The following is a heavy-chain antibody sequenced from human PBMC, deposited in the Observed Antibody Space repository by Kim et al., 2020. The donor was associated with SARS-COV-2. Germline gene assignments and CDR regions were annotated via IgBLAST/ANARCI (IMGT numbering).Heavy chain of an antibody. CDR2: LDYSGSR. V-gene: IGHV4-39*01. CDR1: GASISSSTDY. Sequence: SETLSLTCAVSGASISSSTDYWAWLRQPPGKGLEWIGTLDYSGSRNYNPSLKSRLTISVDTSANQFSLRLRSVTAADTAVYYCARLVLGTGLWSGYFRRRGDPNRFDPWGQGTLVTVSS. J-gene: IGHJ5*02. CDR3: ARLVLGTGLWSGYFRRRGDPNRFDP. D-gene: IGHD3-3*01.